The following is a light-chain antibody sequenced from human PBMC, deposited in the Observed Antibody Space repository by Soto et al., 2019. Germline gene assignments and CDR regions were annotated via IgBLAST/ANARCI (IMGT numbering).Light chain of an antibody. Sequence: QSVLTQPHSASGTPGQRVTISCSGSGSNIGRNTVNWYQQLPGTAPKVLIDGNTQRPSGVPDRFSGSKSGTSASLAISGPLSEDEADYYCGAWDDSLNRWVFGGGTKLTVL. CDR3: GAWDDSLNRWV. V-gene: IGLV1-44*01. J-gene: IGLJ3*02. CDR1: GSNIGRNT. CDR2: GNT.